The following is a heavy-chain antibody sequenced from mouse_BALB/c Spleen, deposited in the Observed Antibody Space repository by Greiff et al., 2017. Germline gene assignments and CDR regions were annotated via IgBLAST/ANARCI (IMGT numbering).Heavy chain of an antibody. J-gene: IGHJ1*01. CDR2: ISDGGSYT. V-gene: IGHV5-4*02. Sequence: EVQVVESGGGLVKPGGSLKLSCAASGFTFSDYYMYWVRQTPEKRLEWVATISDGGSYTYYPDSVKGRFTISRDNAKNNLYLQMSSLKSEDTAMYYCARDKGASYWYFDVWGAGTTVTVSS. CDR1: GFTFSDYY. CDR3: ARDKGASYWYFDV.